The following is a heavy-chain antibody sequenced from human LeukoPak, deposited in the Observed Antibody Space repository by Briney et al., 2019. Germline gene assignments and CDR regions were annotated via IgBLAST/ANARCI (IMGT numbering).Heavy chain of an antibody. CDR1: GYIFISYG. D-gene: IGHD3-22*01. CDR2: ISAYNGST. J-gene: IGHJ4*02. Sequence: GSVKVSCKASGYIFISYGISGVRQAPGQGLEWMGWISAYNGSTKYAQKLQGRVTMTTDTATSTAYMELRSLRSDDTAVYYCARDVRGIVGMDYFDYWGQGTLVTVSS. CDR3: ARDVRGIVGMDYFDY. V-gene: IGHV1-18*01.